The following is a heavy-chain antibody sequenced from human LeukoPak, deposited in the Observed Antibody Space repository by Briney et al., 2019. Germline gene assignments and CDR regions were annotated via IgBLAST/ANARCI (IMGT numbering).Heavy chain of an antibody. D-gene: IGHD6-19*01. CDR2: IYTSGST. V-gene: IGHV4-4*07. J-gene: IGHJ5*02. Sequence: SETLSLTCTVSGGSISSYYWSWIRQPAGKGLEWIGRIYTSGSTNYNPSLKSRVTMSVDTSKNQFSLKLSSVTAADTAVYYCARDNFGLSVAGTPSFDPWGQGTLVTVSS. CDR1: GGSISSYY. CDR3: ARDNFGLSVAGTPSFDP.